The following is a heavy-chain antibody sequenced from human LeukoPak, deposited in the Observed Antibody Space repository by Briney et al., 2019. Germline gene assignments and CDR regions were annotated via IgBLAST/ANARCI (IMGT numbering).Heavy chain of an antibody. V-gene: IGHV4-59*01. CDR1: GGSISSYY. J-gene: IGHJ4*02. CDR3: ARSHYGSGPFDY. Sequence: SETLSLTCTVSGGSISSYYWSWIRQPPGKGLEWIGYIYYSGGTNYNPSLKSRVTISVDTSKNQFSLKLSSVTAADTAVYYCARSHYGSGPFDYWGQGTLVTVSS. CDR2: IYYSGGT. D-gene: IGHD3-10*01.